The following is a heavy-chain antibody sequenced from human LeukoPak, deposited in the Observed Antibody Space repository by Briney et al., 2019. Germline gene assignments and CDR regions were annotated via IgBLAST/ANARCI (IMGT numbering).Heavy chain of an antibody. CDR1: GFTFSSYG. J-gene: IGHJ5*02. Sequence: PGGSLRLSCAASGFTFSSYGMHWVRQAPGKGLEWVAFIRYDGSNKYYADSVKGRFTISRDNSKNTLYLQMNSLRAEDTAVYYCAKRGGYDILTGYYENWFDPWGQGTLVTVSS. V-gene: IGHV3-30*02. D-gene: IGHD3-9*01. CDR2: IRYDGSNK. CDR3: AKRGGYDILTGYYENWFDP.